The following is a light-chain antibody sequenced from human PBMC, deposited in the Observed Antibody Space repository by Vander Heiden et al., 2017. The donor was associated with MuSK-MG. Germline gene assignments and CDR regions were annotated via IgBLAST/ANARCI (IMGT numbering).Light chain of an antibody. CDR3: CSYAGSYTFV. J-gene: IGLJ2*01. CDR1: RSDVVGYNY. Sequence: QSALTQPRSVSGSPGPSVTLSCPGTRSDVVGYNYVSWYQQHPGKAPKLMIYDGSKRPSGVPDRFAGSKSGNTASLTISGLQAEDEADYYCCSYAGSYTFVFGGGTKLTVL. V-gene: IGLV2-11*01. CDR2: DGS.